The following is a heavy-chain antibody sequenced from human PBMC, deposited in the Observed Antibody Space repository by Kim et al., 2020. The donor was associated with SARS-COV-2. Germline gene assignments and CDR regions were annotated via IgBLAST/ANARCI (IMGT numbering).Heavy chain of an antibody. Sequence: GGSLRLSCAASGFTFSSYSMNWVRQAPGKGLEWVSSISSSSSYIYYADSVKGRFTISRDNAKNSLYLQMNSLRAEDTAVYYCARGRALYYYDSSGYYRGRGTGVDPWGQGTLVTVSS. D-gene: IGHD3-22*01. J-gene: IGHJ5*02. CDR1: GFTFSSYS. CDR2: ISSSSSYI. V-gene: IGHV3-21*01. CDR3: ARGRALYYYDSSGYYRGRGTGVDP.